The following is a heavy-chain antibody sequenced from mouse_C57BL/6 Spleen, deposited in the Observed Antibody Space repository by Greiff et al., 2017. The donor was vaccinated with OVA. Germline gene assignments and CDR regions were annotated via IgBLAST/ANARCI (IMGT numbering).Heavy chain of an antibody. Sequence: EVQLQESGPGMVKPSQSLSLTCTVTGYSITSGYDWHWIRHFPGNKLEWMGYISYSGSTNYNPSLKSRISITHDTSKNHFFLKLNSVTTEDTATYYCARGGDSSDYFDYWGQGTTLTVSS. D-gene: IGHD3-2*02. CDR2: ISYSGST. V-gene: IGHV3-1*01. CDR3: ARGGDSSDYFDY. J-gene: IGHJ2*01. CDR1: GYSITSGYD.